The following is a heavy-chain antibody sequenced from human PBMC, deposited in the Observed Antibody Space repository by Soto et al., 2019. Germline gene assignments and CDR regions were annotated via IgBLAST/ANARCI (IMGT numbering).Heavy chain of an antibody. J-gene: IGHJ4*02. V-gene: IGHV4-34*01. CDR1: GGSFSGYY. CDR2: INHSGST. Sequence: QVQLQQWGAGLLKPSETLSLTCAVYGGSFSGYYWTWIRQPPGTGLEWIGEINHSGSTNYNPSLKXRXTXAXXTSKHPFSLELTSVTAADTAVYYCARDKITGLFDYWGQGTLVTVSS. D-gene: IGHD2-8*02. CDR3: ARDKITGLFDY.